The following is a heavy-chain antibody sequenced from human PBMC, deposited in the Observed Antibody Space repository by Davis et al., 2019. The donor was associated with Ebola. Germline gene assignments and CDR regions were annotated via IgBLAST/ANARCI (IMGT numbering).Heavy chain of an antibody. Sequence: SVKVSCKASGYTFTSYGISWVRPAPGQGLEWMGWISAYNGNTNYAQKLQGRVTITADTSTTTVYVELSSLRPEDTAVYYCGREGRSGNDYALDVWGQGTAVTVSS. CDR1: GYTFTSYG. J-gene: IGHJ6*02. CDR2: ISAYNGNT. CDR3: GREGRSGNDYALDV. D-gene: IGHD5-12*01. V-gene: IGHV1-18*01.